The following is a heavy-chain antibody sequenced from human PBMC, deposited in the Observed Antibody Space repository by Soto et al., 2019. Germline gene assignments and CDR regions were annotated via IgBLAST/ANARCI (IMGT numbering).Heavy chain of an antibody. CDR1: GFTFSSYA. CDR3: AKVWELNFDY. Sequence: PGGSLRLSCAASGFTFSSYAMNWVRQGPGKGLEWVSVISGSGGSTYYADSVKGRFTISRDNSKNTLYLQMNSLRAEDTAVYYCAKVWELNFDYWGQGTLVTVSS. CDR2: ISGSGGST. D-gene: IGHD1-26*01. V-gene: IGHV3-23*01. J-gene: IGHJ4*02.